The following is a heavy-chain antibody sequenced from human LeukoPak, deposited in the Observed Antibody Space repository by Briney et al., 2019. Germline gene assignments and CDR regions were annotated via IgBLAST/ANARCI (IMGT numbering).Heavy chain of an antibody. D-gene: IGHD2-21*02. Sequence: KPSETLSLTCTVSGGSISSSSYYWGWIRQPPGKGLEWIGRIHTSGRTYYNPSLKSRVTISVDMSENQFSLRLSSVTAADTAVFYCARDQWGGDYIHDAFDIWGQGTLVTVSS. J-gene: IGHJ3*02. CDR3: ARDQWGGDYIHDAFDI. CDR2: IHTSGRT. CDR1: GGSISSSSYY. V-gene: IGHV4-39*07.